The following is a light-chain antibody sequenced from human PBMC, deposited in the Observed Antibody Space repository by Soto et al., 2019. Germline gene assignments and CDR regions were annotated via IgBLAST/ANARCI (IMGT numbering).Light chain of an antibody. J-gene: IGKJ2*01. Sequence: DIQMTQSPSSLSASVGDRVTITCRASQSITGYLNWYQQKPGKAPKLLIYAASSLQSGVPSRFSGSGSGTDFTPTISSLQPEVFAPSYCKQVYIPPTSLARGTKLEIK. CDR2: AAS. CDR3: KQVYIPPTS. CDR1: QSITGY. V-gene: IGKV1-39*01.